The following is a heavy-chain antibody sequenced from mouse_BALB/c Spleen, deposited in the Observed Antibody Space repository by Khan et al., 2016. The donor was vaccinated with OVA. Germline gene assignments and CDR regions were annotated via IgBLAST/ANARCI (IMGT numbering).Heavy chain of an antibody. V-gene: IGHV1S81*02. CDR2: NNPTNGRT. CDR3: ARIKKIVATYFDY. J-gene: IGHJ2*01. CDR1: GYTFTSYW. D-gene: IGHD1-1*01. Sequence: QVQLKQSGAELVKAGASVKMSCKASGYTFTSYWMHWVQQRLGQGLEWFAENNPTNGRTYYNEKFKSKATMTVDKSSSTAYMLLSGPTFEDSAVYYSARIKKIVATYFDYGGQGTTLTFSS.